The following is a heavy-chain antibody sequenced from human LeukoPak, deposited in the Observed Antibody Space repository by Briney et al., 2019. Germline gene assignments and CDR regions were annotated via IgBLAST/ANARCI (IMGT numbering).Heavy chain of an antibody. Sequence: GGSLRLSCAASGFTFSSYAMHWVRQAPGKGLEWVAVISYDGSNKYYADSVKGRFTISRDNSKNTLYLQMNSLRAEDTAVYYCAKGVVAVAGPDAFDIWGQGTMVTVSS. CDR1: GFTFSSYA. CDR2: ISYDGSNK. V-gene: IGHV3-30-3*01. D-gene: IGHD6-19*01. J-gene: IGHJ3*02. CDR3: AKGVVAVAGPDAFDI.